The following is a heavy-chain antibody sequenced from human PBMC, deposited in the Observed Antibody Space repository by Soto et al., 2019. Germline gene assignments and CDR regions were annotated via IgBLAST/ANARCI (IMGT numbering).Heavy chain of an antibody. V-gene: IGHV3-30-3*01. CDR2: ISYDGSNK. CDR1: GFTFSSYA. J-gene: IGHJ4*02. D-gene: IGHD3-22*01. CDR3: ARVLGYYDSSGYGNYFDY. Sequence: HPGGSLRLSCAASGFTFSSYAMHWVRQAPGKGLEWVAVISYDGSNKYYADSVKGRFTISRDNSKNTLYLQMNSLRAEDTAVYYCARVLGYYDSSGYGNYFDYWGQGTLVTVSS.